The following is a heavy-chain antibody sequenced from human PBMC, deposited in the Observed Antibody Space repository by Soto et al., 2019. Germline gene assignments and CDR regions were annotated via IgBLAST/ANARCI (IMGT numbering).Heavy chain of an antibody. CDR1: GGSISSGGYY. CDR3: ARFSDIVLMVYARYFDL. D-gene: IGHD2-8*01. CDR2: IYYSGST. V-gene: IGHV4-31*03. Sequence: SETLSLTCTVSGGSISSGGYYWSWIRQHPGKGLEWIGYIYYSGSTYYNPSLKSRVTISVDTSKNQFSLKLSSVTAADTAVYYCARFSDIVLMVYARYFDLWGRGTLVTVSS. J-gene: IGHJ2*01.